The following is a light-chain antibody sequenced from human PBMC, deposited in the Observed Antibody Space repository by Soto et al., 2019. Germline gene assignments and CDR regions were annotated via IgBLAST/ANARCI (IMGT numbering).Light chain of an antibody. CDR3: QLYGNSPPSFT. V-gene: IGKV3-20*01. CDR2: GAT. J-gene: IGKJ3*01. CDR1: QGVSSAY. Sequence: EIVLTQSPGTLSLSPGERATLSCRASQGVSSAYLAWYQQKPGQAPSLLIYGATDRATGSPDRFSGSGSETDFTLTISRLEPEDFAVYYCQLYGNSPPSFTFGPGTKVDIK.